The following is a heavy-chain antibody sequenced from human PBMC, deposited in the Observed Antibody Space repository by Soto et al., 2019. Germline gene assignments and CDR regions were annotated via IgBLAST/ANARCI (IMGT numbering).Heavy chain of an antibody. Sequence: PGGSLRLSCAASGFTFTNYDMSWVRQAPGKGLEWVSSFSGSGGRTYYADSVKGRFTISRDNAKNSLYLQMNSLRAEDTAVYYCARESSGWYGGYFDYWGQGTLVTVSS. CDR2: FSGSGGRT. D-gene: IGHD6-19*01. V-gene: IGHV3-23*01. CDR3: ARESSGWYGGYFDY. J-gene: IGHJ4*02. CDR1: GFTFTNYD.